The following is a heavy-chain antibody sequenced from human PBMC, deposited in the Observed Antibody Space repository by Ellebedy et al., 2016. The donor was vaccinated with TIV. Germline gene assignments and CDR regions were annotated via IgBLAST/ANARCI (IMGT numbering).Heavy chain of an antibody. D-gene: IGHD2-2*01. Sequence: AASVKVSCKASGGAFSSYAFSWVRQAPGQGLEWMGGINPNSGTAVYAQNFQGRITITADESTSTAYMELSSVRSEDSAVYYCARSGSSSISCFQYFDSWGQGTLVSVSS. CDR1: GGAFSSYA. CDR2: INPNSGTA. V-gene: IGHV1-69*13. CDR3: ARSGSSSISCFQYFDS. J-gene: IGHJ4*02.